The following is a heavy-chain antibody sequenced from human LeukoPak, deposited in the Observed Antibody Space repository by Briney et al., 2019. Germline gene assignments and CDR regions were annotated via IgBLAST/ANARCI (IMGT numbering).Heavy chain of an antibody. Sequence: GGSLRLSCAASGFTFSSYAMSWVRQAPGKGLEWVSAISGSGGSTYYADSVKGRFTISRDNSKNTPYLQMNSLRAEDTAVYYCAKDPVGATPEYYFDYWGQGTLVTVSS. D-gene: IGHD1-26*01. V-gene: IGHV3-23*01. J-gene: IGHJ4*02. CDR2: ISGSGGST. CDR1: GFTFSSYA. CDR3: AKDPVGATPEYYFDY.